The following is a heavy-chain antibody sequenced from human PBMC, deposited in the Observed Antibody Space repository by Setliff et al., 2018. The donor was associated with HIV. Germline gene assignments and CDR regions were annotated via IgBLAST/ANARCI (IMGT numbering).Heavy chain of an antibody. Sequence: SETLSLTCTVSGDSSSNDYWTWVRQPPGKGLEWIGNIHTSGTTKYNPSLNSRVTISVDTSKNQFSLNLSSVTAADTAVYYCARYDYGDFDYWGQGTPVTVS. V-gene: IGHV4-4*08. D-gene: IGHD4-17*01. CDR1: GDSSSNDY. CDR3: ARYDYGDFDY. J-gene: IGHJ4*02. CDR2: IHTSGTT.